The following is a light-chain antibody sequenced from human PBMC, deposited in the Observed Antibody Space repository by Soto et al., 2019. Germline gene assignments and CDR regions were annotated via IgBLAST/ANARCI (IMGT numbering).Light chain of an antibody. CDR1: QSVNSW. V-gene: IGKV1-5*03. Sequence: DMQMPQSPSTLSASAGDRVSITCRASQSVNSWLAWFQQKPGKAPNLLIYKASRLESGVPSRFSGSGSGTEFTLTIRSLQPDDFATYYCKQYNSHPWTFGQGTKVEIK. J-gene: IGKJ1*01. CDR3: KQYNSHPWT. CDR2: KAS.